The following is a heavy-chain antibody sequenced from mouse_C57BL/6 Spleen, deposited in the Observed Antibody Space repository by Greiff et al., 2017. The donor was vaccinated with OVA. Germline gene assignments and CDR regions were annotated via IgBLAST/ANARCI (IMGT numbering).Heavy chain of an antibody. CDR3: ARSPTGTSYAMDY. V-gene: IGHV1-7*01. Sequence: VKLMESGAELAKPGASVKLSCKASGYTFTSYWMHWVKQRPGQGLEWIGYINPSSGYTKYNQKFKDKATLTADKSSSTAYMQLSSLTYEDSAVYYCARSPTGTSYAMDYWGQGTSVTVSS. CDR1: GYTFTSYW. D-gene: IGHD4-1*01. CDR2: INPSSGYT. J-gene: IGHJ4*01.